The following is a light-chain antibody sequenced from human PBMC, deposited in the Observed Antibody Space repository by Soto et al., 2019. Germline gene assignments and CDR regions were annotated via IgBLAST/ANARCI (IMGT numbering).Light chain of an antibody. CDR3: QHYYRFPLT. Sequence: GDRVTIPCRASQSIASYLAWYQQKPGKVPNLLIYKASTLESGVPSRFSASGSGTEFTLTISSLQPDDFATYYCQHYYRFPLTFGGGTKVEI. CDR1: QSIASY. V-gene: IGKV1-5*03. CDR2: KAS. J-gene: IGKJ4*01.